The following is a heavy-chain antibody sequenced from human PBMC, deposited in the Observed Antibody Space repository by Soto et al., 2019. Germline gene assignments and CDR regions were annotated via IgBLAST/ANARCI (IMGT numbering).Heavy chain of an antibody. D-gene: IGHD3-3*01. V-gene: IGHV4-61*01. Sequence: SETLSLTCTVSGGSVSSGSYYWSWIRQPPGKGLEWIGYIYYSGSTNYNPSPKSRVTISVDTSKNQFSLKLSSVTAADTAVYHCARGYDFWSGYYAMDVWGQGTTVTVSS. J-gene: IGHJ6*02. CDR2: IYYSGST. CDR1: GGSVSSGSYY. CDR3: ARGYDFWSGYYAMDV.